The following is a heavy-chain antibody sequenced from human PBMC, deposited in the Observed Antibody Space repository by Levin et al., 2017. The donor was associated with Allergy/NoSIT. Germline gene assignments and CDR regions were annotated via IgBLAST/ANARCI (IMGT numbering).Heavy chain of an antibody. CDR2: IYHSGST. CDR3: AREDGYVFDY. J-gene: IGHJ4*02. Sequence: MPSETLSLNCTVSGGSLSSSGYHWTWIRQHPGQGLEWIGYIYHSGSTSYNPSLKSRVTISADTSKKQFSLTLNSVTAADTAIYYCAREDGYVFDYWGQGTLVTVSS. V-gene: IGHV4-31*03. D-gene: IGHD5-24*01. CDR1: GGSLSSSGYH.